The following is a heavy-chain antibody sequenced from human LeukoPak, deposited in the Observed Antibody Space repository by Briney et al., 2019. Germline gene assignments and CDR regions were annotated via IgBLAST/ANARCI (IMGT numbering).Heavy chain of an antibody. CDR2: ISSSSSTI. V-gene: IGHV3-48*01. D-gene: IGHD3-3*01. CDR1: GFTFSSYS. CDR3: ARGEYYDFWSGPYDY. J-gene: IGHJ4*02. Sequence: GGSLRLSCAASGFTFSSYSMNWVRQALGKGLEWVSYISSSSSTIYYADSVKGRFTISRDNAKNSLYLQMNSLRAEDTAVYYCARGEYYDFWSGPYDYWGQGTLVTVSS.